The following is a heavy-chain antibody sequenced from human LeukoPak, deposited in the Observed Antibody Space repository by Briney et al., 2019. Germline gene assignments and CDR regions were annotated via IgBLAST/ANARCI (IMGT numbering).Heavy chain of an antibody. CDR1: GGSISSSNW. V-gene: IGHV4-4*02. J-gene: IGHJ4*02. CDR3: ARIHDYGDLGPYYFDY. Sequence: PSETLSPTCAVSGGSISSSNWWSWVRQPPGKGLEWIGEIYHSGSTNYNPSLKSRVTISVGKSKNQFSLKLSSVTAADTAVYYCARIHDYGDLGPYYFDYWGQGTLVTVSS. CDR2: IYHSGST. D-gene: IGHD4-17*01.